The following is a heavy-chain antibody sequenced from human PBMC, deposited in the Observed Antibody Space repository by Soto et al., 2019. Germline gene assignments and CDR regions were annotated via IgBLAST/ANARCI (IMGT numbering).Heavy chain of an antibody. CDR2: ISSSGSTI. CDR3: AREQQLVRWFDP. V-gene: IGHV3-48*03. J-gene: IGHJ5*02. Sequence: QSGGSLRLSCAASGFTFSSYEMNWVRQAPGKGLEWVSYISSSGSTIYYADSVKGRFTISRDNAKNSLYLQMNSLRAEDTAVYYCAREQQLVRWFDPWGQGTLVTVSS. D-gene: IGHD6-13*01. CDR1: GFTFSSYE.